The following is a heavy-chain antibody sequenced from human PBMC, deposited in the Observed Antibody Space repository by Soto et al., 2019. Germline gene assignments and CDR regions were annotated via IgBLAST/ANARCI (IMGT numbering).Heavy chain of an antibody. V-gene: IGHV4-39*01. CDR3: ARLGGHCSRSRCFGFDVMDV. CDR2: FYYSENP. CDR1: GGSSTSSSYS. J-gene: IGHJ6*02. D-gene: IGHD2-2*01. Sequence: SETLSLTCAVSGGSSTSSSYSWGWVRQPPGKGLEWIAIFYYSENPHYNPSLDSRVTISVDTSKNQFSLKLSSVTAADTAVYYCARLGGHCSRSRCFGFDVMDVLGQGTTVS.